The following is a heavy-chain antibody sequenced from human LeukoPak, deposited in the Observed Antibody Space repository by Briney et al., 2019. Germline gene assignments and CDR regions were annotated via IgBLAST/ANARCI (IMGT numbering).Heavy chain of an antibody. V-gene: IGHV3-7*03. D-gene: IGHD6-13*01. Sequence: GGSLRLSCAASGFPFNAYRMTWVRQAPGKGLEWVANIRQDGDTKYYVDSVKGRFTISRDNAMNSLYLQMNSLRAEDTAIYYCARSLPYGTTWYGRSDFWGQGTLVTVSS. J-gene: IGHJ4*02. CDR1: GFPFNAYR. CDR3: ARSLPYGTTWYGRSDF. CDR2: IRQDGDTK.